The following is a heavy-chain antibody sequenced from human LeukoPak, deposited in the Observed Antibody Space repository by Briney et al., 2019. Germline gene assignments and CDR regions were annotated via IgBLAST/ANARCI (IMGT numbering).Heavy chain of an antibody. V-gene: IGHV4-39*01. CDR3: ARLSKNYDILTGYEYNWLDP. CDR2: IYYSGSA. D-gene: IGHD3-9*01. J-gene: IGHJ5*02. CDR1: GGSISSSSSY. Sequence: PSETLSLTCTVSGGSISSSSSYWGWIRQPPGKGLEWIGTIYYSGSAYFNSSLKSRFTISVDTSKNQFSLQLSSVIAAHTAVYYCARLSKNYDILTGYEYNWLDPWGQGTLVTVSS.